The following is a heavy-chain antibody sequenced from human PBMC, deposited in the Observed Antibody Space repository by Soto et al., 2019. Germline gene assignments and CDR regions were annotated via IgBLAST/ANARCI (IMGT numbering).Heavy chain of an antibody. CDR3: ATNYGSGSAHFDY. CDR2: VLPMVGMS. Sequence: QVQLVQSGAEVKKPGSSVKVSCTASGGTFNFYSISWVRQAPGQGLEWVGRVLPMVGMSEYAQKFQGRVTITAAKSPSPAYMTLRSLRSEDTAVYYCATNYGSGSAHFDYWGQGTLVTVSS. D-gene: IGHD3-10*01. V-gene: IGHV1-69*02. CDR1: GGTFNFYS. J-gene: IGHJ4*02.